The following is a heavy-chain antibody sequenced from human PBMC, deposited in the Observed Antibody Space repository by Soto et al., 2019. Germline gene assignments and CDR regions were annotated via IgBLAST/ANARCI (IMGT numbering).Heavy chain of an antibody. D-gene: IGHD3-10*01. CDR1: GFTFSSYA. J-gene: IGHJ4*02. Sequence: GGSLRLSCAASGFTFSSYAMSWVRQAPGKGLEWVSAISGSGGSTYYADSVKGRFTISRDNSKNTLYLQMNSLRAEDTAVYYCAIRWVYYYGSGSYSKTFDYWGQGTLVTVSS. V-gene: IGHV3-23*01. CDR3: AIRWVYYYGSGSYSKTFDY. CDR2: ISGSGGST.